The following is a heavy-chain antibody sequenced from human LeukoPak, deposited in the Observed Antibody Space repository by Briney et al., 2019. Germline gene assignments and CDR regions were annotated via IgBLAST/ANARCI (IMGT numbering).Heavy chain of an antibody. V-gene: IGHV3-53*01. Sequence: GGSLRLSCAASGFTVSSNYMNWVRQAPGKGLEWVSLIYSGSSTNYADSVKGRFTISRDDARNSLYLQMDSLRGDDTAVYYCVRLRRNYDSSGYYYYYDYWGQGTLVTVSS. CDR3: VRLRRNYDSSGYYYYYDY. CDR2: IYSGSST. J-gene: IGHJ4*02. CDR1: GFTVSSNY. D-gene: IGHD3-22*01.